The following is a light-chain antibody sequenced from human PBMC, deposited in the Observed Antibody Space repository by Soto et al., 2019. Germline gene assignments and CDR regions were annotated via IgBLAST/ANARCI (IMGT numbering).Light chain of an antibody. J-gene: IGKJ4*01. Sequence: EIVMTQSPATLSVSPGERATLSCRASQSVSRNLAWYQQKSGQTPRLLIYGASTRATDIPARFSGSGSGTEFTLTISSLQSEDFAVYYCQQYDNWPLTFGGGTKVEIK. V-gene: IGKV3-15*01. CDR3: QQYDNWPLT. CDR2: GAS. CDR1: QSVSRN.